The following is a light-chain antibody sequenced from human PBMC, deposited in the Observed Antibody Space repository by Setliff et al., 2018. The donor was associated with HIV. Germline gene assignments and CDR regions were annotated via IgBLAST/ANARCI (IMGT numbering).Light chain of an antibody. CDR3: CSYAGTYTHYV. V-gene: IGLV2-11*01. Sequence: QSVLTQPASVSGSPGQSITISCTGTSSDVGAYNYVSWYQQHPGKAPKLMIYDVSKRPSGVPDRFSGSKSGNTASLTISGLQAEDETDYYCCSYAGTYTHYVFGTGTKVTVL. CDR1: SSDVGAYNY. J-gene: IGLJ1*01. CDR2: DVS.